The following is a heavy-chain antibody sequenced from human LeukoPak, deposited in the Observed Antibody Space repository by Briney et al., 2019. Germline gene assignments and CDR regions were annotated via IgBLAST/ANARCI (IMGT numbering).Heavy chain of an antibody. CDR1: GLTFSSYA. CDR2: ISGSGGST. D-gene: IGHD3-3*01. CDR3: AKDLRFTIFGVLDY. J-gene: IGHJ4*02. V-gene: IGHV3-23*01. Sequence: GGPLRLSCAASGLTFSSYAMSWVRQAPGKGLEWVSAISGSGGSTYYADSVKGRFTISRDNSKNTLYLQMNSLRAEDTAVYYCAKDLRFTIFGVLDYWGQGTLVTVSS.